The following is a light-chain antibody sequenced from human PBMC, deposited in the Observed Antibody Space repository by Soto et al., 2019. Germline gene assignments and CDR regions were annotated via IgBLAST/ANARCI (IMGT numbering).Light chain of an antibody. CDR1: QGIIKF. Sequence: DVQMTQSPSSLSASVGDRVTITCRSSQGIIKFINWYQWKPGKAPDLLIYAASSLKSGVPSRFSGSGSGTEFTLTISSLQPEDSATYYCHQTYIAPWAFGQGTRVEVK. J-gene: IGKJ1*01. V-gene: IGKV1-39*01. CDR2: AAS. CDR3: HQTYIAPWA.